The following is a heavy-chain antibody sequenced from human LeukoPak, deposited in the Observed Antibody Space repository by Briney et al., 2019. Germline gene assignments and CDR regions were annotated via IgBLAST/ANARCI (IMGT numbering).Heavy chain of an antibody. V-gene: IGHV3-48*03. CDR1: GFTFSSYE. Sequence: GGSLRLSCAASGFTFSSYEMNWVRQAPGKGLEWVSYISSSGSTIYYADSVKGRFTISRDNAKNSLYLQMSSLRAEDTAVYYCARGGMYYYDSSGLVDYWGQGTLVTVSS. CDR3: ARGGMYYYDSSGLVDY. D-gene: IGHD3-22*01. J-gene: IGHJ4*02. CDR2: ISSSGSTI.